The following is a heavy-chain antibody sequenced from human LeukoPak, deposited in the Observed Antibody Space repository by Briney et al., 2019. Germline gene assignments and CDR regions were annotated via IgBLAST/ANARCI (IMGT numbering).Heavy chain of an antibody. CDR1: GGSISSSNW. Sequence: SGTLSLTCAVSGGSISSSNWWSWVRQPPGKGLEWIGEINHSGSTNYNPSLKSRVTISVDTSKNQFSLKLSSVTAADTAVYYCARVSGSYYLFDNWFDPWGQGTLVTVSS. CDR3: ARVSGSYYLFDNWFDP. V-gene: IGHV4-4*02. D-gene: IGHD3-10*01. J-gene: IGHJ5*02. CDR2: INHSGST.